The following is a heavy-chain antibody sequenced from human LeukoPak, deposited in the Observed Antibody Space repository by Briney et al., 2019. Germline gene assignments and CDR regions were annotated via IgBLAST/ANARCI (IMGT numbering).Heavy chain of an antibody. CDR1: GFTFSDYY. J-gene: IGHJ4*02. CDR2: ISSSGSTI. D-gene: IGHD3-3*01. CDR3: ARAEYYDFWGGYRGGFDY. Sequence: GGSLSLSCAASGFTFSDYYMSWIRQAPGKGLEWVSYISSSGSTIYYADSVKGRFTISRDNAKNSLYLQMNSLRAEDTAVYYCARAEYYDFWGGYRGGFDYWGQGTLVTVSS. V-gene: IGHV3-11*04.